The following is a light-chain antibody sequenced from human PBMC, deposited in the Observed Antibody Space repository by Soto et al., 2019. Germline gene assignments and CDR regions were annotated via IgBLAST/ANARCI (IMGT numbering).Light chain of an antibody. CDR2: GNS. CDR1: SSNIGAGYD. J-gene: IGLJ1*01. Sequence: QSVLTQPPSVSGAPGQRVTISCTGSSSNIGAGYDVHWYQQLPGTAPKLLIYGNSNRPSGVPDRFSGSKSGTSASLAITGLQAEDEVDYYCQSYDSSLSGYVFGTGTTVTVL. V-gene: IGLV1-40*01. CDR3: QSYDSSLSGYV.